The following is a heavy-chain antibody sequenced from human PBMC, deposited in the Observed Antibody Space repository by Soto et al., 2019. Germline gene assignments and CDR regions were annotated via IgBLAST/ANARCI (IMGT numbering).Heavy chain of an antibody. D-gene: IGHD2-2*02. J-gene: IGHJ6*02. CDR3: ARVIVVVPAAIRYYYYYGMDV. V-gene: IGHV4-4*07. CDR1: GGSISSYY. CDR2: IYTSGST. Sequence: SETLSLTCTVSGGSISSYYWSWIRQPAGKGLEWIGRIYTSGSTNYNPSLKSRVTMSVDTSKNQFSLKLSSVTAADTAVYYCARVIVVVPAAIRYYYYYGMDVWGQGTTVTVSS.